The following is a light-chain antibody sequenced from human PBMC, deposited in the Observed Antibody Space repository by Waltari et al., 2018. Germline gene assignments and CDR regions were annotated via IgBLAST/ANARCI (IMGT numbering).Light chain of an antibody. J-gene: IGKJ3*01. CDR1: QRVNMW. V-gene: IGKV1-5*03. Sequence: DIQMTQSPSTLYASVVDRVTITCRASQRVNMWLAWYQQKPVKAPKLLIYKTSSLESWVPFRFSGSGSGTEFTLTISSLQPDDFATYYCQQYNTYFTFGPGTKVDIK. CDR3: QQYNTYFT. CDR2: KTS.